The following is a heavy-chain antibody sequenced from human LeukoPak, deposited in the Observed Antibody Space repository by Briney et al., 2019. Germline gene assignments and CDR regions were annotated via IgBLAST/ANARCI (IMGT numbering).Heavy chain of an antibody. V-gene: IGHV3-30-3*01. CDR2: ISYDGSNK. Sequence: GGSLRLSCAASGFTFSSYAMHWVRQAPGKGLEWVAVISYDGSNKYYADSVQGRFTISRDNSKNTLYLQMNSLRAEDTAVYYCARDLEDTAMAHALFDYWGQGTLVTVSS. D-gene: IGHD5-18*01. J-gene: IGHJ4*02. CDR1: GFTFSSYA. CDR3: ARDLEDTAMAHALFDY.